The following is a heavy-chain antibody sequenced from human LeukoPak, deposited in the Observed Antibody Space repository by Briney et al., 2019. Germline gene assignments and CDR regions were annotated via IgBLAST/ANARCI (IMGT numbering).Heavy chain of an antibody. J-gene: IGHJ4*02. CDR1: GFTFSSYS. Sequence: GGSLRLFCAASGFTFSSYSIHWVRQAPGKGLEWVSSISSSSSYIYYADSVKGRFTISRDNAKNSLYLQMNSLRAEDTAVYYCARDRFRVDYDSSDGGYWGQGTLVTVSS. V-gene: IGHV3-21*01. CDR2: ISSSSSYI. CDR3: ARDRFRVDYDSSDGGY. D-gene: IGHD3-22*01.